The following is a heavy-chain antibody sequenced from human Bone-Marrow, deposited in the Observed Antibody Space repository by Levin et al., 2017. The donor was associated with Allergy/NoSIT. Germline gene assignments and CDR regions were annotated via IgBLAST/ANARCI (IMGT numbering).Heavy chain of an antibody. D-gene: IGHD6-19*01. CDR3: ARVAVAGGFYFDY. V-gene: IGHV4-4*02. CDR1: GDSISSGTW. CDR2: LSPSFLT. Sequence: LSLTCAVSGDSISSGTWWSWVRQPPGKGLQFLFSLSPSFLTHYNPSLKSRVTISVDKSKNQFSLNVSSVTAADTALYYCARVAVAGGFYFDYWGQGTLVTVSS. J-gene: IGHJ4*02.